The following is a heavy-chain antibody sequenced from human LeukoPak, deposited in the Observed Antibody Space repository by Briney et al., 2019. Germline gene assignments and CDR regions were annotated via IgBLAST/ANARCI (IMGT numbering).Heavy chain of an antibody. D-gene: IGHD2-2*01. J-gene: IGHJ4*02. V-gene: IGHV3-48*01. CDR1: GFTFSSYS. CDR3: AREVSHCSSTSCSSGDY. Sequence: PGGSLRLSCAASGFTFSSYSMNWVRQAPGKGLEWVSYISSSSSTIYYADSVKGRFTISRDNAKNSQYLQMNSLRAEDTAVYYCAREVSHCSSTSCSSGDYWGQGTLVTVSS. CDR2: ISSSSSTI.